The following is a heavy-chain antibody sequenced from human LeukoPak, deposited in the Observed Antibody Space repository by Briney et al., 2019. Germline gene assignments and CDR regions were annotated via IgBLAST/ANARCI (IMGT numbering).Heavy chain of an antibody. D-gene: IGHD6-19*01. V-gene: IGHV3-30-3*01. CDR1: GFTFRSYG. Sequence: PGRSLRLSCAASGFTFRSYGIHWVRQAPGKGLERVAAISYDGSKKYYADSVKGRFTISRDNSKNTLYVQMNSLRVEDTAVYYCARDLSGWYTFDYWGQGTLVTVSS. CDR3: ARDLSGWYTFDY. CDR2: ISYDGSKK. J-gene: IGHJ4*02.